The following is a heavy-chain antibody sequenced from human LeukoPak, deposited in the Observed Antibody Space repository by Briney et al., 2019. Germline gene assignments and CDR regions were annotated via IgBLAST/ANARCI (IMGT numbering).Heavy chain of an antibody. CDR3: ARDSATVTAYYYYYYYMDV. D-gene: IGHD4-17*01. CDR2: IYTSGST. CDR1: GGSISSYY. J-gene: IGHJ6*03. Sequence: PSETLSLTCTASGGSISSYYWSWIRQPAAKGLEWIGRIYTSGSTNSNPSLKSRVTMSVDTSKNQFSLKLSSVTAADTAVYYCARDSATVTAYYYYYYYMDVWGKGTTVTVSS. V-gene: IGHV4-4*07.